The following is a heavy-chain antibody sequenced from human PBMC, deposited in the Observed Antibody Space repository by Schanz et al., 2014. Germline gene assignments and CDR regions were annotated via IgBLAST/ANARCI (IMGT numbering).Heavy chain of an antibody. Sequence: QVQLVESGGGVVQPGGSLRLSCAASGFTFSNFAIHWVRQAPGKGLEWVAVISYDGSHKDYADSVKGRFTISRDNSKNTLYLQMNSRSAEDTAVYYWARDPSGSYGWFDPWGQGTLVTVSS. D-gene: IGHD1-26*01. CDR2: ISYDGSHK. V-gene: IGHV3-30*04. J-gene: IGHJ5*02. CDR3: ARDPSGSYGWFDP. CDR1: GFTFSNFA.